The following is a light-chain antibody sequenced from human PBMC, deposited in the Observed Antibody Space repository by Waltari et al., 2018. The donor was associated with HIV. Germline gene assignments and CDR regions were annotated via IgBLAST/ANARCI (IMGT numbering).Light chain of an antibody. V-gene: IGLV1-51*01. Sequence: QSVLTQPPSVSAAPGQKVTISCSGSSSNLANNYVSWYQQLPGTAPKLLIYDNNKRPSGIPDRFSGSKSGTSATLGITGLQTGDEADYYCGTWDSSLSAEVFGTGTKVTVL. CDR1: SSNLANNY. CDR2: DNN. CDR3: GTWDSSLSAEV. J-gene: IGLJ1*01.